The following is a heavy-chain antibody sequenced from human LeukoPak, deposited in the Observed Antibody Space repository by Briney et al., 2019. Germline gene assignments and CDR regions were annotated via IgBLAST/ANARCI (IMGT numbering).Heavy chain of an antibody. Sequence: PSETLSLTCIVSGGSISRYYRSWIRQPPGKGLEWIGYIYNSGSTNHNPSLKSRVTISLDTAKNQFSLKLRTVTAADTAVYYCARAPATVVTPYYFDYWGQGTLVTVSS. V-gene: IGHV4-59*01. CDR1: GGSISRYY. CDR3: ARAPATVVTPYYFDY. CDR2: IYNSGST. D-gene: IGHD4-23*01. J-gene: IGHJ4*02.